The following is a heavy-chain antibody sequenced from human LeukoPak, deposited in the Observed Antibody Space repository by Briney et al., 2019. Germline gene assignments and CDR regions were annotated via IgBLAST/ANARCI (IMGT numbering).Heavy chain of an antibody. CDR1: GGSISSYY. CDR3: ARHAYSSTWYFDY. J-gene: IGHJ4*02. Sequence: SETLSLTCSVSGGSISSYYWSWIRQPPGKGLEWIGYISYSGSTNYTPSLKSQFTISVDTSKSQFSLKLSSVTASDTAVYYCARHAYSSTWYFDYWGQGTLVAVSS. D-gene: IGHD6-13*01. CDR2: ISYSGST. V-gene: IGHV4-59*08.